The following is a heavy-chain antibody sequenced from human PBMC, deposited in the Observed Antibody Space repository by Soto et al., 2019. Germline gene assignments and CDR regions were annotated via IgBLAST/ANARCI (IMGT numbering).Heavy chain of an antibody. D-gene: IGHD2-15*01. CDR2: INHSGST. CDR3: ARGGYYAPRDV. V-gene: IGHV4-34*02. Sequence: QVQLQQWGAGLLKPSETLSLTCAVSGGSFSVYYWSWIRQTPGKGLEWIGEINHSGSTNYSPSLKSRVTISLGTSKNQSSLKVTSVTAADTAVYYCARGGYYAPRDVWGQGTTVTVSS. J-gene: IGHJ6*02. CDR1: GGSFSVYY.